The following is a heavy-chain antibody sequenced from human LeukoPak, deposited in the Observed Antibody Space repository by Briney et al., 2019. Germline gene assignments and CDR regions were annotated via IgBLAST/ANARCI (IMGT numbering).Heavy chain of an antibody. CDR1: GFTFSSYA. CDR3: AKFEHYYGSGSYYRPYYYYYYMDV. J-gene: IGHJ6*03. CDR2: ISGSGGST. V-gene: IGHV3-23*01. Sequence: GGPLRLSCAASGFTFSSYAMSWVPQAPGKGLEWVSAISGSGGSTYYADSVKGRFTISRDNSKNTLYLQMNSLRAEDTAVYYCAKFEHYYGSGSYYRPYYYYYYMDVWGKGTTVTVSS. D-gene: IGHD3-10*01.